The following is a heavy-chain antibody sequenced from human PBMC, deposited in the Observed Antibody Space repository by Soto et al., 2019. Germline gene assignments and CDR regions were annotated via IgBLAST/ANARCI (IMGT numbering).Heavy chain of an antibody. CDR2: INPYNGNT. CDR1: GYTFTSYG. V-gene: IGHV1-18*04. CDR3: ARDRGYWSGAGCSSDWFDP. D-gene: IGHD2-15*01. Sequence: QVQLVQSGAEVKKPGASVEVSCKASGYTFTSYGISWVRQAPGQGLAWMGGINPYNGNTNSAQKLQGRVTMTTHTATSTAYMDLGSLRSDDTAVYYCARDRGYWSGAGCSSDWFDPWGQGTLVTVSS. J-gene: IGHJ5*02.